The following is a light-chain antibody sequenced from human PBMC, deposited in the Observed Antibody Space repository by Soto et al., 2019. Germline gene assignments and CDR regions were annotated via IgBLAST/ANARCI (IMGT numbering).Light chain of an antibody. CDR3: CSYADSSTWV. J-gene: IGLJ3*02. CDR2: EVT. Sequence: QSALTQPASVSGSPGQSITISCTGTSSDVGSYNLVSWYQQHPGKAPKFMIYEVTKRPSGVSNRFSGSKSGNTASLTISGLQAEDEAYYYRCSYADSSTWVFGGGTKLTVL. V-gene: IGLV2-23*02. CDR1: SSDVGSYNL.